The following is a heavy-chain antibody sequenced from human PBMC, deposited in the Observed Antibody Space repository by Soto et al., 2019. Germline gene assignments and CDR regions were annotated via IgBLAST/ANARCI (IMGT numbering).Heavy chain of an antibody. D-gene: IGHD6-13*01. Sequence: PGGSLRLSCAASGFPFSFYSMNWVRQAPGKGLEWISYITSTSSAINYADSVRGRFTISRDNAMRSLFLHMNSLRAEDTAVYYCAKVNLLVPNYFDYWGQGTLVTVSS. CDR3: AKVNLLVPNYFDY. J-gene: IGHJ4*02. CDR1: GFPFSFYS. V-gene: IGHV3-48*01. CDR2: ITSTSSAI.